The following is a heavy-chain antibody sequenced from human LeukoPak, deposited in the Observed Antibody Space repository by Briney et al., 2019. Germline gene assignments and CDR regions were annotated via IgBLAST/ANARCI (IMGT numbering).Heavy chain of an antibody. CDR1: GFIFSDHY. CDR3: ARANLPAAGDLDY. J-gene: IGHJ4*02. CDR2: IRHKVNSYTT. D-gene: IGHD6-13*01. V-gene: IGHV3-72*01. Sequence: GGSLRLSCAASGFIFSDHYMDWVRQAPGKGLEWVGRIRHKVNSYTTEYAASVKGRFTISRDDSKNSVYLQMNSLKNEDTALYYCARANLPAAGDLDYWGQGTQVTVSS.